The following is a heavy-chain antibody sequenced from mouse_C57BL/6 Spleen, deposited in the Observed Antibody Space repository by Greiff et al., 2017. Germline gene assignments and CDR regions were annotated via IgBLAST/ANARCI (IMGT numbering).Heavy chain of an antibody. D-gene: IGHD1-1*01. CDR1: GYSFTGYY. J-gene: IGHJ2*01. V-gene: IGHV1-42*01. CDR3: ARKEDYGSSFHFDY. Sequence: EVQLQQSGPELVKPGASVKISCKASGYSFTGYYMNWVKQSPEKSLEWIGEINPSTGGTTYNQKFKAKATLTVDKSSSTAYMQLKSLTSEDSAVYYCARKEDYGSSFHFDYWGQGTTLTVSS. CDR2: INPSTGGT.